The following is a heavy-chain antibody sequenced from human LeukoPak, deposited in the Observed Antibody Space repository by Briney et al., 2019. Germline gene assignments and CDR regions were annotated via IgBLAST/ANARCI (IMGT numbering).Heavy chain of an antibody. CDR3: ARDLRGSRLLWFGELSTFDY. CDR1: GFTFSSYW. D-gene: IGHD3-10*01. CDR2: IKQDGSEK. J-gene: IGHJ4*02. V-gene: IGHV3-7*01. Sequence: GGSLRLSCAASGFTFSSYWMSWVRQAPGKGLEWGANIKQDGSEKYYVDSVKGRFTISRDNAKNSLYLQMNSLRAEDTAVYYCARDLRGSRLLWFGELSTFDYWGQGTLVTVSS.